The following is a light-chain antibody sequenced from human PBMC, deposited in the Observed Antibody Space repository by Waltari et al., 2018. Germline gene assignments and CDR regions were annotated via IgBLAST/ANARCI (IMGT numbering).Light chain of an antibody. J-gene: IGLJ3*02. CDR2: DVN. Sequence: HSALTQPRPVSGSPGQSVTISCTGSSSDVGRYNYVSWYQQHPGKAPKVMIHDVNHRPSGVPDRFSGSKSGNTASLTISGVQAEDEADYYCFSYAGSPWVFGGGTKLTVL. CDR3: FSYAGSPWV. V-gene: IGLV2-11*01. CDR1: SSDVGRYNY.